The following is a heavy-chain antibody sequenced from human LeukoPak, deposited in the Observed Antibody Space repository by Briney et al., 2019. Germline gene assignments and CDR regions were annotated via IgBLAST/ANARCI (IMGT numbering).Heavy chain of an antibody. D-gene: IGHD3-10*01. CDR2: ISYDGSNK. CDR3: ARLFGSGTYLFDY. Sequence: GGSLRLSCAASGFTFSSYAMHWVRQAPGKGLEWVSVISYDGSNKYYADSVKGRFTISRDNSKTTLYLQMNSLRAEDTAVYYCARLFGSGTYLFDYWGQGTLVTVSS. J-gene: IGHJ4*02. V-gene: IGHV3-30-3*01. CDR1: GFTFSSYA.